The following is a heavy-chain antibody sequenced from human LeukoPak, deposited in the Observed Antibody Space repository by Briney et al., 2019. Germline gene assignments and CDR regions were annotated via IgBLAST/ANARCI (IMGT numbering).Heavy chain of an antibody. V-gene: IGHV4-34*01. Sequence: SETLSLTCAVYGGSFSGYYWSWIRQPPGKGLEWIGEINHSGSTNYNPSLKSRVTISVDMSKNQFSLKLSSVTAADTAVYYCARRARYDFWSGYYKGYYYYMDVWGKGTTVTVSS. CDR2: INHSGST. CDR3: ARRARYDFWSGYYKGYYYYMDV. J-gene: IGHJ6*03. D-gene: IGHD3-3*01. CDR1: GGSFSGYY.